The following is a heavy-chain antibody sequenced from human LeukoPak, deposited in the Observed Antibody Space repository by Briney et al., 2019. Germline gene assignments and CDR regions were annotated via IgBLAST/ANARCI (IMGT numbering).Heavy chain of an antibody. J-gene: IGHJ4*02. Sequence: GGSLRLSCAASGFTFSNYAMSWVRQAPGEGLQWVSSISANSGRTYYADSVKGRFTISRDNSKNTLYLQMDSLRAEDTAVYYCASFSGTRAGGFDYWGQGTLDTVSS. CDR3: ASFSGTRAGGFDY. CDR1: GFTFSNYA. D-gene: IGHD1-1*01. CDR2: ISANSGRT. V-gene: IGHV3-23*01.